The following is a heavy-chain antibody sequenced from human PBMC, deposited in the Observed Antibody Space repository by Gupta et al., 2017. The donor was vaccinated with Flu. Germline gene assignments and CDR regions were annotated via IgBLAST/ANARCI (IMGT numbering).Heavy chain of an antibody. CDR2: IKQDGSEK. J-gene: IGHJ3*02. CDR3: ARGRDCTNGVCYSLAFDI. Sequence: EVQLVESGGGLVQPGGSLRLSCAASGFTFSSYCMSWVRQAPGKGLEWVANIKQDGSEKYYVDSVKGRFTISRDNAKNSLYLQMNSLRAEDTAVYYCARGRDCTNGVCYSLAFDIWGQGTMGTVA. CDR1: GFTFSSYC. D-gene: IGHD2-8*01. V-gene: IGHV3-7*01.